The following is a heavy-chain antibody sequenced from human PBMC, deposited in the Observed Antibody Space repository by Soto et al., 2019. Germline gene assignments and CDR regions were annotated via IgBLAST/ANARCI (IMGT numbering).Heavy chain of an antibody. D-gene: IGHD6-13*01. CDR3: ARDRRQQLVKPYYYYGMDV. CDR2: IWYDGSNK. J-gene: IGHJ6*02. CDR1: GFTFSSYG. V-gene: IGHV3-33*01. Sequence: PGGSLRLSCAASGFTFSSYGRHWVRQAPGKGLEWVAVIWYDGSNKYYADSVKGRFTISRDNSKNTLYPQMNSLRAEDTAVYYCARDRRQQLVKPYYYYGMDVWGQGTTVTVSS.